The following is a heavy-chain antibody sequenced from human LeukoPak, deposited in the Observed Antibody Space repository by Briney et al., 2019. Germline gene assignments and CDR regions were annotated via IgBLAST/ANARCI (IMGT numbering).Heavy chain of an antibody. CDR2: IYYSGST. CDR1: GGSISSYY. J-gene: IGHJ4*02. D-gene: IGHD6-6*01. Sequence: SETLSLTCTVSGGSISSYYWSWIRQPPGKGLEWIGYIYYSGSTNYNPSLKSRVTISVDTSKNQFSLKLSSVTAADTAVYYRARAKYGSSWYFDYWGQGTLVTVSS. CDR3: ARAKYGSSWYFDY. V-gene: IGHV4-59*01.